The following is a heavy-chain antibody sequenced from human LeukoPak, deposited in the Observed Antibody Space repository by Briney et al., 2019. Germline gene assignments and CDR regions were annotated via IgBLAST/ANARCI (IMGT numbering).Heavy chain of an antibody. CDR2: IYYSGST. V-gene: IGHV4-59*12. CDR1: GGSISSYY. Sequence: SETLSLTCTVSGGSISSYYWSWIRQPPGKGLEWIGYIYYSGSTNYNPSLKSRVTMSVDTSKNQFSLKLSSVTAADTAVYYCAREGYSYGFHYWGQGTLVTVSS. CDR3: AREGYSYGFHY. J-gene: IGHJ4*02. D-gene: IGHD5-18*01.